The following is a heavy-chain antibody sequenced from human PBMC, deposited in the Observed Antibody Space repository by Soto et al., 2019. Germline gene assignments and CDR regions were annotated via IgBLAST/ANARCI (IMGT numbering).Heavy chain of an antibody. J-gene: IGHJ4*02. V-gene: IGHV3-30*18. D-gene: IGHD5-12*01. CDR3: AKDWRGRRGYDSYFDY. Sequence: GGSLRLSCAASGFTFSSFGMHWVRQAPGKGLEWVAVISYDGSNKYYADSVKGRFTFSRDNSKNTLYLQMNSLRAEDTAVYYCAKDWRGRRGYDSYFDYWGQGTLVTVSS. CDR2: ISYDGSNK. CDR1: GFTFSSFG.